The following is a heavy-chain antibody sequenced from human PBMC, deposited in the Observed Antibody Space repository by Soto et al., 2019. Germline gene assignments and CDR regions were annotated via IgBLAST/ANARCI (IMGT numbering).Heavy chain of an antibody. D-gene: IGHD3-9*01. J-gene: IGHJ2*01. V-gene: IGHV4-4*07. CDR1: GVSITPYS. CDR2: IYASGRT. Sequence: QVQLQESGPGLVKPSETLSLPCTVSGVSITPYSWSWIRRPAGKAPEWVGHIYASGRTTYNPSLKSRVTMFVSQTQVSLRLTSVTAADTAVYYCARHFDVDPSLDQYYFDLWGRGALVTVSS. CDR3: ARHFDVDPSLDQYYFDL.